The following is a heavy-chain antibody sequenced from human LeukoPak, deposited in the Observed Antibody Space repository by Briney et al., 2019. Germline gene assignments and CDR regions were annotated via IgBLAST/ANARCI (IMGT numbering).Heavy chain of an antibody. CDR3: ARAEIGIAVAGTSFDY. Sequence: SETLSLTCTVSGGSISSGDYYWSWIRQPPGKGLEWIEYIYYSGSTYYNPSLKSRVTISVDTSKNQFSLKLSSVTAADTAVYYCARAEIGIAVAGTSFDYWGQGTLVTVSS. CDR2: IYYSGST. CDR1: GGSISSGDYY. J-gene: IGHJ4*02. D-gene: IGHD6-19*01. V-gene: IGHV4-30-4*01.